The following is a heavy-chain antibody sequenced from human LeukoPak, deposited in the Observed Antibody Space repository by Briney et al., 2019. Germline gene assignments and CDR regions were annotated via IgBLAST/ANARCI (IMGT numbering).Heavy chain of an antibody. CDR3: AKDLTSSGWWTDY. CDR1: GFTFSSYG. V-gene: IGHV3-30*18. J-gene: IGHJ4*02. CDR2: ISYDGSNK. Sequence: GRSLRLSCAASGFTFSSYGMHWVRQAPGKGLEWVAVISYDGSNKYYADSVKGRFTISRDNSKNTRYLQMNSLRAEDTAVYYCAKDLTSSGWWTDYWGQGTLVTVSS. D-gene: IGHD6-19*01.